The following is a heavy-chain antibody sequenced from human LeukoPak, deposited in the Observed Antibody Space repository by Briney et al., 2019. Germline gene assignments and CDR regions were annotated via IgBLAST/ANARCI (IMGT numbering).Heavy chain of an antibody. CDR3: ARDRTGGEGIWF. J-gene: IGHJ4*02. CDR1: GGSVSSNTYY. V-gene: IGHV4-39*07. CDR2: IYYSVNT. D-gene: IGHD3-10*01. Sequence: SETLSLTCTVSGGSVSSNTYYWGWIRQPPGKGLEWIGTIYYSVNTYYNPSLKSRVTISVDTSKNQFSLKLSSVTAADTAVYYCARDRTGGEGIWFGGQGTLVTVSS.